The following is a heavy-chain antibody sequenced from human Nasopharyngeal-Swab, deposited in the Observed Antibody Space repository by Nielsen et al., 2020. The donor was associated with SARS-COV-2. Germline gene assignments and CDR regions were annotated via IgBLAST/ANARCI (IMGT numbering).Heavy chain of an antibody. CDR3: ARYHYLDV. J-gene: IGHJ6*03. V-gene: IGHV4-59*02. CDR2: FYSTETP. Sequence: SETLSLTCTVSGASVSDYYWSWVRQPPGKGLEWLGSFYSTETPDYNPSLNSRVVMSIDTSKNQLSLRLTSVTAADTAVYYCARYHYLDVWGKGTTLTVSS. CDR1: GASVSDYY.